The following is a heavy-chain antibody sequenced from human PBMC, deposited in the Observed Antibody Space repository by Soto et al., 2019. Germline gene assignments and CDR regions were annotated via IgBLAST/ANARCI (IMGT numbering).Heavy chain of an antibody. D-gene: IGHD3-22*01. Sequence: QLQLQESGPRLVKPSETLFLTCTVSGGSIIISNYYWGWIRQPPGKGLEWIASISFGRSTFYNPSLKSRVTISVDTANNQFSLEVTSVTAADTAVYYCARRPSYYNSSAYHAWFDPWGQGALVTVSS. J-gene: IGHJ5*02. CDR2: ISFGRST. V-gene: IGHV4-39*01. CDR3: ARRPSYYNSSAYHAWFDP. CDR1: GGSIIISNYY.